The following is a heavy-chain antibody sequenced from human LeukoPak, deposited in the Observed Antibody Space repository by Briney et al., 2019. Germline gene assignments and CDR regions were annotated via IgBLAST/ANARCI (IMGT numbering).Heavy chain of an antibody. CDR1: GGSFSGYY. J-gene: IGHJ4*02. D-gene: IGHD3-22*01. CDR2: INHSGST. Sequence: SETLSLTCAVYGGSFSGYYWSWIRQPPGKGLEWIGEINHSGSTNYNPSLKSRVTISVDTSKNQFSLKLSSVTAADTAVYHCAGGPPKTYYYDSSGYSSGGVDYWGQGTLVTVSS. V-gene: IGHV4-34*01. CDR3: AGGPPKTYYYDSSGYSSGGVDY.